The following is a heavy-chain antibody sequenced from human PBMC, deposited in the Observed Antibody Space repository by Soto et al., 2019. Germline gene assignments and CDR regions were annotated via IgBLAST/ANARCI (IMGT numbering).Heavy chain of an antibody. CDR1: GASMSDSY. D-gene: IGHD3-16*01. J-gene: IGHJ4*02. CDR3: ARSGHTFAGVV. Sequence: QVQLQESGPGLVKPSETLSLTCTVSGASMSDSYGCWVRQSPGKGLEHIGYLNYSGSANYNPSLNRRVTISKDTSKNQFPLKLTSVIAADTAIYYCARSGHTFAGVVWGQGILVTVSS. CDR2: LNYSGSA. V-gene: IGHV4-59*01.